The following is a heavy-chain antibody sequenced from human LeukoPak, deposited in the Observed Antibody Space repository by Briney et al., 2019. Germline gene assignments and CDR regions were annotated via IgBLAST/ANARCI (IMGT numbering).Heavy chain of an antibody. D-gene: IGHD4-23*01. V-gene: IGHV3-74*01. CDR2: IYSGESTA. CDR1: GFTFSSYW. J-gene: IGHJ4*02. Sequence: GGSLRLSCAASGFTFSSYWMHWVRQAPGKGLVWVSRIYSGESTATYADSVEGRFTISRDNAKNTLYLQMNSLRAEDTAVYYCARDKYGGNSFGYWGQGTLVTVSS. CDR3: ARDKYGGNSFGY.